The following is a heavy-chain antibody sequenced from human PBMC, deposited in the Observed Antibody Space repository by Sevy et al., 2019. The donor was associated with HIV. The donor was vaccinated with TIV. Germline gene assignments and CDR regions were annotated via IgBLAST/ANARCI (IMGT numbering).Heavy chain of an antibody. Sequence: GGSLRLSCAASGFSFSIYWMSWVRQAPGKGLERVASTKEDGSERKYVDSVKGRFIISRDNAKNALYLQMNSLRAEDTAVYYCVRDLDKDDSGYSDWFDSWGQGTLVTVSS. J-gene: IGHJ5*01. CDR3: VRDLDKDDSGYSDWFDS. V-gene: IGHV3-7*01. D-gene: IGHD3-22*01. CDR1: GFSFSIYW. CDR2: TKEDGSER.